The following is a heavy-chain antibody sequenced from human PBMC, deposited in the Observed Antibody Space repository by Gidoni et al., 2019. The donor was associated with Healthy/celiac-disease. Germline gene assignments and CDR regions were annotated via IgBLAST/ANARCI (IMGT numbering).Heavy chain of an antibody. J-gene: IGHJ4*02. CDR3: VKGRATKGRFDC. Sequence: EVQLVESGGGLVQPGASLRLSCSASGFTFSSYVMHWVRQAPGKGLEYVSLISSNGGSTYYADAVKGRFTISRDNSKNTLYLQMSSLRVEDTAVYYCVKGRATKGRFDCWGQGTLVTVSS. CDR1: GFTFSSYV. CDR2: ISSNGGST. D-gene: IGHD1-26*01. V-gene: IGHV3-64D*06.